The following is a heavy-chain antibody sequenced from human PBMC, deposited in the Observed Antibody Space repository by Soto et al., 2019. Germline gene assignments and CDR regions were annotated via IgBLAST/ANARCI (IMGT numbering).Heavy chain of an antibody. V-gene: IGHV3-23*01. Sequence: GGSLRLSCAASGFIFSSYSMNWVRQAPGKGLEWVSYIGGRGGSTHYADSMKGRFTISRDNSKNTLYLQMNSLRAEDTAVYYCAKDVGATIGWFDPWGQGTLVPVSS. D-gene: IGHD1-26*01. CDR3: AKDVGATIGWFDP. J-gene: IGHJ5*02. CDR2: IGGRGGST. CDR1: GFIFSSYS.